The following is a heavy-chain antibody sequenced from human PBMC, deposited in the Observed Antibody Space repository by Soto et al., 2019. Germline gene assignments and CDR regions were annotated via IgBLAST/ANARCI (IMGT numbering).Heavy chain of an antibody. Sequence: QVQLQESGPGLVKPSETLSLTCTVSGGSISSYYWSWIRQPPGKGLEWIGYIYYSGSTNYNPPLKCRITISVDTSKNQFSLKLTSVTAADTAVYDCARRYAGNLDSWGQGTLVTVSS. CDR2: IYYSGST. CDR1: GGSISSYY. D-gene: IGHD2-8*01. CDR3: ARRYAGNLDS. J-gene: IGHJ4*02. V-gene: IGHV4-59*01.